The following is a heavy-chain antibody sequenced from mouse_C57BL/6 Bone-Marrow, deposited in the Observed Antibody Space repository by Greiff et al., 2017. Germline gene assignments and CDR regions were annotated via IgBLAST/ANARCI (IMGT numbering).Heavy chain of an antibody. CDR3: TTCFITTVVAHFDY. D-gene: IGHD1-1*01. CDR1: GFNIKDDY. J-gene: IGHJ2*01. CDR2: FDPENGDT. V-gene: IGHV14-4*01. Sequence: EVHLVESGAELVRPGASVKLSCTASGFNIKDDYMHWVKQRPEQGLEWIGWFDPENGDTEYASKFQGKATITADTSSNAAYLQLSSLTSDDTAVYYCTTCFITTVVAHFDYWGQDTTLTVSA.